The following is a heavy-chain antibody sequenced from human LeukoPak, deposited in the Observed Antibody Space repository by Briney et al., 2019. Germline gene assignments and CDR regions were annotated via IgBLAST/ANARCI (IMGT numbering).Heavy chain of an antibody. J-gene: IGHJ4*02. Sequence: SETLSLTCTVSGGSISSSSYYWGWIRQPPGKGLEWIGSIYYSGSTYYNPSLKSRVTISVDTSKNQFSLKLSSVTAADTAVYYCARHLAYSSSWGCGGLYWGQGTLVTVSS. V-gene: IGHV4-39*01. CDR3: ARHLAYSSSWGCGGLY. D-gene: IGHD6-6*01. CDR2: IYYSGST. CDR1: GGSISSSSYY.